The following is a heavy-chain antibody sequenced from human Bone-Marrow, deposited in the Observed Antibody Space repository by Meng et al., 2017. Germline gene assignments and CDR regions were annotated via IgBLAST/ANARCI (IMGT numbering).Heavy chain of an antibody. J-gene: IGHJ4*02. CDR1: FASVILGYC. D-gene: IGHD6-19*01. Sequence: LHHAAPGRLEPPVSPALTRAAFFASVILGYCWTCGRHPPCNGLEWFGEFHHIGTTNSNPSLRSQVTISVYTSKNQFSLRLTSVTAADTALSYYSSSPGWLRIDSWGQGTLVTVSS. CDR3: SSSPGWLRIDS. V-gene: IGHV4-4*03. CDR2: FHHIGTT.